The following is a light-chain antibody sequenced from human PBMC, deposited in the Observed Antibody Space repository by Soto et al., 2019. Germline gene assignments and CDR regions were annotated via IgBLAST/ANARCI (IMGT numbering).Light chain of an antibody. V-gene: IGKV1-9*01. J-gene: IGKJ4*01. Sequence: DIQLTQSPSFLSASVGDRVTITCRASQGISSYLAWYQQKPGKAPKLLIQAASTLQSGVPLRFSGSGSGTEFTPTISSLQPEDFATYYCQHFHSYPLSFGGGTKVDIK. CDR3: QHFHSYPLS. CDR2: AAS. CDR1: QGISSY.